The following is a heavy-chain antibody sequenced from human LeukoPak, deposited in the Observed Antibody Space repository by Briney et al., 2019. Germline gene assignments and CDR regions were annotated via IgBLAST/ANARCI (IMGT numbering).Heavy chain of an antibody. V-gene: IGHV3-21*01. CDR3: VRFRDSGSYYYYYGMDV. D-gene: IGHD1-26*01. CDR2: ISSSSSYI. CDR1: GFTFSSYS. Sequence: GGSLRLSCPASGFTFSSYSMNWARQAPGKGLEWVSSISSSSSYIYYADSVKGRFTISRDNAKNSLYLQMNSLRAEDTAVYYCVRFRDSGSYYYYYGMDVWGQGTTVTVSS. J-gene: IGHJ6*02.